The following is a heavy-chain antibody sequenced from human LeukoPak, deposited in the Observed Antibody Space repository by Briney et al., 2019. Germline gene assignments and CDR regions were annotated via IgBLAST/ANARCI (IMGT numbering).Heavy chain of an antibody. CDR3: ARQFSGYDFLDY. V-gene: IGHV4-59*08. D-gene: IGHD5-12*01. J-gene: IGHJ4*02. CDR1: GGSMRSYY. CDR2: INYSGST. Sequence: SETLSLTCTVSGGSMRSYYWNWIRQPPGKGLEWIGYINYSGSTNYKSSLKSRVTISGDTSKNQFSLKLTSVTAADTAVYYCARQFSGYDFLDYWGRGALVTVYS.